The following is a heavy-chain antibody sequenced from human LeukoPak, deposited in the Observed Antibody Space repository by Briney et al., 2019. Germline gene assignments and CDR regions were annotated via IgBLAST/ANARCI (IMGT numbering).Heavy chain of an antibody. V-gene: IGHV3-48*04. CDR2: ISSSSTI. CDR3: AKNYMDV. J-gene: IGHJ6*03. CDR1: GFTFSSYS. Sequence: GGSLRLSCAASGFTFSSYSMNWVRQAPGKGLEWVSYISSSSTIYYADSVKGRFTISRDNARNSLYLQMNSLRAEDTAVYYCAKNYMDVWGKGTTVTVS.